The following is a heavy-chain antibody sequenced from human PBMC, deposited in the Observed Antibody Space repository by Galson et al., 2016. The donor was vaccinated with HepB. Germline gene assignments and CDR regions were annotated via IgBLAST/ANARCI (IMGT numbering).Heavy chain of an antibody. Sequence: SLRLSCAVVRFNFGEYYMTWVRQAPGKGLEWVANIKSDGSERNYLDSVRGRFTLSRDNAKNSLYLQMNSLRVEDTAVYYCATYGFMGHWGQGTLVNVSS. CDR2: IKSDGSER. J-gene: IGHJ4*02. V-gene: IGHV3-7*01. D-gene: IGHD4-17*01. CDR1: RFNFGEYY. CDR3: ATYGFMGH.